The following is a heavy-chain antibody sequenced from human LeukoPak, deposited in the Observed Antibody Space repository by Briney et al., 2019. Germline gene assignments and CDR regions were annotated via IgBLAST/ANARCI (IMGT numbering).Heavy chain of an antibody. CDR1: GFTFSSYA. V-gene: IGHV3-30-3*01. CDR2: ISYDGSNK. D-gene: IGHD2-2*01. Sequence: GGSLRLSCAASGFTFSSYAMHWVRQAPGKGLEWVAVISYDGSNKYYADSVKGRFTISRDNSKNTLYLQMNSLRAEDTAVYYCARWYVVPAASFYYYYGMDVWGQGTTVTVSS. J-gene: IGHJ6*02. CDR3: ARWYVVPAASFYYYYGMDV.